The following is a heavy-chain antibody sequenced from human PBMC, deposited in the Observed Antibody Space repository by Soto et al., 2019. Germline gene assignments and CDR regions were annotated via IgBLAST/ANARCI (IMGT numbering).Heavy chain of an antibody. V-gene: IGHV1-8*01. J-gene: IGHJ4*02. D-gene: IGHD6-19*01. CDR2: MNHKSGNI. Sequence: QVQLVQSGAEVKKPGASVKVSCRASGYTFTSYDINWVRQDTGQGLESMGWMNHKSGNIGYAQKFQGRVTMTRNTTISKAYTELSSLRYKDKDVYHRAKEVVGAVAVWGEGTLVTVSS. CDR1: GYTFTSYD. CDR3: AKEVVGAVAV.